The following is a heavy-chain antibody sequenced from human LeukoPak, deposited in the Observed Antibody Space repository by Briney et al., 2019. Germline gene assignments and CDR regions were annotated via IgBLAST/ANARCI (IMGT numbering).Heavy chain of an antibody. CDR1: GYTFTGYY. J-gene: IGHJ4*02. V-gene: IGHV1-2*02. D-gene: IGHD1-26*01. CDR3: ARAARGATYYFNE. CDR2: INPNSGGT. Sequence: GSVKVSCKASGYTFTGYYMHWVRQAPGQGPEWMGWINPNSGGTNYARKFQGRVTMTRDTSISTAYMELSRLRSDDTAVYYCARAARGATYYFNEGGQGTLVTVSS.